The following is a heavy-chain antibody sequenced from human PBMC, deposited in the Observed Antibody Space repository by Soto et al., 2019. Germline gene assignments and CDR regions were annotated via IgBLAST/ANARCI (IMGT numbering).Heavy chain of an antibody. CDR3: ARDAQISGSSVFDY. Sequence: GGSLRLSCAASGFTFSSYAMHWVRQAPGKGLEWVAVISCDGSNKYYADSVKGRFTISRDNSKNTLYLQMNSLRAEDTAVYYCARDAQISGSSVFDYWGQGTLVTVSS. V-gene: IGHV3-30*04. J-gene: IGHJ4*02. CDR1: GFTFSSYA. D-gene: IGHD1-26*01. CDR2: ISCDGSNK.